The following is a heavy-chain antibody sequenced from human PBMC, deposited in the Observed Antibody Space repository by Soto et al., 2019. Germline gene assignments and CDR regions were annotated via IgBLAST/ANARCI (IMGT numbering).Heavy chain of an antibody. CDR2: ISSSSSTI. CDR3: ARDLEIVALRVFTYFDL. J-gene: IGHJ2*01. CDR1: GFTFSSYS. D-gene: IGHD3-22*01. Sequence: ESGGGLVQPGGSLRLSCAASGFTFSSYSMNWVRQAPGKGLEWVSYISSSSSTIYYADSVKGRFTISRDNAKNSLYLQMNSLRDEDTAVYYCARDLEIVALRVFTYFDLWGRGTLVTVSS. V-gene: IGHV3-48*02.